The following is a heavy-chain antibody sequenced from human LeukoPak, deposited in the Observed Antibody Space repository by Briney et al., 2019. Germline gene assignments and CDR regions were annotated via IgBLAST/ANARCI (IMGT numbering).Heavy chain of an antibody. CDR3: ARTYSSSWYRWGPGYFQH. Sequence: GGSLRLSCAASGFTFSSYWMSWVRQAPGKGLEWVANIKQDGSEKYYVDSVKGRFTISRDNAKNSLYLQMNSLRAEDTAVYYCARTYSSSWYRWGPGYFQHWGQGTLVTVSS. CDR1: GFTFSSYW. J-gene: IGHJ1*01. CDR2: IKQDGSEK. D-gene: IGHD6-13*01. V-gene: IGHV3-7*05.